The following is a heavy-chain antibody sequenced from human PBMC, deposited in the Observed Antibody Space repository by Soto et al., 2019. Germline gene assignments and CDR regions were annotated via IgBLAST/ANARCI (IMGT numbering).Heavy chain of an antibody. CDR2: INHSGST. CDR3: ARGQVNRRYYYGSGSHWGRPHNWFDP. V-gene: IGHV4-34*01. Sequence: SETLSLTCAVYGGSFSGYYLSWIRQPPGKGLEWIGEINHSGSTNYNPSLKSRVTISVDTSKNQFSLKLSSVTAADTAVYYCARGQVNRRYYYGSGSHWGRPHNWFDPWGQGTLVTVSS. D-gene: IGHD3-10*01. J-gene: IGHJ5*02. CDR1: GGSFSGYY.